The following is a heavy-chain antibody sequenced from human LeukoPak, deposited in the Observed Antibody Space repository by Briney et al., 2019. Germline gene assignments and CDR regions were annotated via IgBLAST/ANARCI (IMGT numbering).Heavy chain of an antibody. Sequence: SETLSLTCTVSGGSISSYYWSWIRQPPGKGLEWIGYIYYSGSTNYNPSLKSRVTTSVDTSKNQFSLKLSSVTAADTAVYYCARHTRSIVVVTAIDYWGQGTLVTVSS. J-gene: IGHJ4*02. D-gene: IGHD2-21*02. CDR2: IYYSGST. V-gene: IGHV4-59*08. CDR3: ARHTRSIVVVTAIDY. CDR1: GGSISSYY.